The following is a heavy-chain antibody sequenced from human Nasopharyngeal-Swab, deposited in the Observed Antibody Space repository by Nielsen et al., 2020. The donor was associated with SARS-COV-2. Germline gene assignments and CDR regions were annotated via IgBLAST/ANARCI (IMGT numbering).Heavy chain of an antibody. CDR3: ARDEGCFDY. V-gene: IGHV3-30-3*01. J-gene: IGHJ4*02. Sequence: GESLKISCAASGFTFSSYAMHWVRQAPGKGLEWVAVISYDGSNKYYADSVKGRFTISRGNSKNTLYLQMNSLRAEDTAVYYCARDEGCFDYWGQGTLVTVSS. CDR2: ISYDGSNK. CDR1: GFTFSSYA. D-gene: IGHD2-15*01.